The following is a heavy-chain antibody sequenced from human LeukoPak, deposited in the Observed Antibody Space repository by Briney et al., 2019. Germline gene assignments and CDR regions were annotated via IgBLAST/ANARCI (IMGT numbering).Heavy chain of an antibody. D-gene: IGHD3-22*01. CDR2: ISSSSSYI. V-gene: IGHV3-21*01. J-gene: IGHJ4*02. CDR3: ASRSSGYYYDY. CDR1: GFTFSSYS. Sequence: GGSLRLSCAASGFTFSSYSMSWVRQAPGKGLEWVSSISSSSSYIYYADSVKGRFTISRDNGENSLYLQMNSLRAEDTAVYYCASRSSGYYYDYWGQGTLVTVSS.